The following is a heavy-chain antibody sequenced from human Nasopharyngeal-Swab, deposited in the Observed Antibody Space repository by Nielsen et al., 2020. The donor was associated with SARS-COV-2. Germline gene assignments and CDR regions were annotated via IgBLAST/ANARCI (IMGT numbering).Heavy chain of an antibody. Sequence: ASVKVSCKASGYTFTSYGISWVRQAPGQGLEWMGWISAYNGNTNYAQKFQGRVTMTRNTSISTAYMELSSLRSEDTAVYYCARARYCSGGSCYSIWANWFDPWGQGTLVTVSS. CDR3: ARARYCSGGSCYSIWANWFDP. D-gene: IGHD2-15*01. J-gene: IGHJ5*02. CDR2: ISAYNGNT. V-gene: IGHV1-18*01. CDR1: GYTFTSYG.